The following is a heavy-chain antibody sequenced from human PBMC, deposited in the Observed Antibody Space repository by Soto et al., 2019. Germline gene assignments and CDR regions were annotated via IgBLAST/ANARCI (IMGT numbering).Heavy chain of an antibody. CDR1: GYPVTAYY. J-gene: IGHJ3*02. D-gene: IGHD3-3*01. Sequence: QLHLVQSGAVVKKPGASVTVSCSASGYPVTAYYMHWVRQAPGRGLEWMGGINPATGAAKYTQTSQGRVTMTGDPSRGTVSMDLGGLTPGDTAAFYGARGGGVGVAGSAAFDMWGQGTLVTVSS. CDR2: INPATGAA. V-gene: IGHV1-2*02. CDR3: ARGGGVGVAGSAAFDM.